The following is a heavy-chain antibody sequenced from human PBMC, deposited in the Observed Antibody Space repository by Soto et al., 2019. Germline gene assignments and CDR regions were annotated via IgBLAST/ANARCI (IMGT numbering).Heavy chain of an antibody. J-gene: IGHJ4*02. V-gene: IGHV1-69*08. Sequence: QVQLVQSGAEVKKPGSSVKVSCKASGGTFSSYTISWVRQAPGQGLEWMGRIIPILGIANYAQKFQGRVTXTGXKSTSTAYMELSSLRSEDTAVYYCARDVSSGSFDYWGQGTLVTVSS. CDR2: IIPILGIA. CDR3: ARDVSSGSFDY. CDR1: GGTFSSYT. D-gene: IGHD6-19*01.